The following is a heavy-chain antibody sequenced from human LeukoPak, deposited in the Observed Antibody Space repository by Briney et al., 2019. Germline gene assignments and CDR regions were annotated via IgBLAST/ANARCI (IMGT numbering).Heavy chain of an antibody. CDR2: INSDGSST. D-gene: IGHD1-26*01. J-gene: IGHJ4*02. CDR1: GFTFSSYW. CDR3: ARADLVGGRSGGSYFDY. Sequence: GGSLRLSCAASGFTFSSYWMHWVRQAPGKGLVWVSRINSDGSSTNYADSVKGRFTISRDNANNTLYLQVNSLRVEDTAVYYCARADLVGGRSGGSYFDYWGQGTLVTVSS. V-gene: IGHV3-74*01.